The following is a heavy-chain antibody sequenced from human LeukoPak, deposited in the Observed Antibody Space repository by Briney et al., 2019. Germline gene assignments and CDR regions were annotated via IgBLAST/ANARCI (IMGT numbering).Heavy chain of an antibody. Sequence: QTGGSLRLSCAASGFSFSSYAMSWVRQVPRKGLEWVSRITGSGGSTYYADSVKGRFTISRDNAKNSLYLQMNSLRAEDTAVYYCAELGITMIGGVWGKGTTVTISS. CDR2: ITGSGGST. CDR1: GFSFSSYA. J-gene: IGHJ6*04. CDR3: AELGITMIGGV. V-gene: IGHV3-23*01. D-gene: IGHD3-10*02.